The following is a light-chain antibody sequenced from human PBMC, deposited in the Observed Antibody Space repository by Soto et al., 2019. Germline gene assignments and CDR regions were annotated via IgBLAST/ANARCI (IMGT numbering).Light chain of an antibody. CDR1: SSNIGAGYD. Sequence: QLVLTQPPSVSGAPGQRVTISCTGSSSNIGAGYDVHWYQQLPGTAPKLLIYGNSNRPSGVPDRFSGSKSGTSASLAITGLQAEDEADYYCQSYGSSLSLVFGGGTKVTVL. V-gene: IGLV1-40*01. CDR2: GNS. J-gene: IGLJ2*01. CDR3: QSYGSSLSLV.